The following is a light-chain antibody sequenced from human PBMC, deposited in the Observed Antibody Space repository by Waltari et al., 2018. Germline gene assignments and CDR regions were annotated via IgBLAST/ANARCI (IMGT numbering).Light chain of an antibody. Sequence: QSALTQPRSVSGSPGQSVTISCTGTSSDVGGYNYVSWYQHHPGKAPKLRIYEVSKRPSGVPDRFSGSQAGSTASLTVSGLQAEDEAEYYCSSYAGNNVYVFGSGTKVTVL. CDR3: SSYAGNNVYV. CDR1: SSDVGGYNY. V-gene: IGLV2-11*01. J-gene: IGLJ1*01. CDR2: EVS.